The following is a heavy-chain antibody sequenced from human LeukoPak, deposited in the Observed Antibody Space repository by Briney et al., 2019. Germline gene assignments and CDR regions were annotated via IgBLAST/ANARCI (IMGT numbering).Heavy chain of an antibody. CDR2: IYTSGST. CDR1: GGSFSNYY. CDR3: ARQPPQYYGMDV. J-gene: IGHJ6*02. D-gene: IGHD1-14*01. V-gene: IGHV4-4*07. Sequence: SETLSLTCTVSGGSFSNYYWSWIRQPAGKGLEWIGRIYTSGSTNYNPSVKSRVTMSVDTSNNQFSLKLTSVTAADTAVYYCARQPPQYYGMDVWGQGTTVTVS.